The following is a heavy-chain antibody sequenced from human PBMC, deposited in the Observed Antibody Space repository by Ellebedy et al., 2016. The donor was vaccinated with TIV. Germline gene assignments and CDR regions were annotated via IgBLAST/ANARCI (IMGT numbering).Heavy chain of an antibody. J-gene: IGHJ4*02. CDR2: IIPIFGTA. V-gene: IGHV1-69*13. D-gene: IGHD3-10*01. CDR1: GGTFSSYA. CDR3: ARSTAMVRGVTDY. Sequence: LVKVSCXASGGTFSSYAISRVRQAPGQGLEWMGGIIPIFGTANYAQKFQGRVTITADESTSTAYMELSSLRSEDTAVYYCARSTAMVRGVTDYWGQGTLVTVSS.